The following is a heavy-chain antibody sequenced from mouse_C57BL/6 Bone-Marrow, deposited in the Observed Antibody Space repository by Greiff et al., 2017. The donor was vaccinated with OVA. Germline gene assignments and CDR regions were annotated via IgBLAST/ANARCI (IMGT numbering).Heavy chain of an antibody. CDR2: INPNNGGT. Sequence: VQLQQSGPELVKPGASVKISCKASGYTFTDYYMNWVKQSHGKSLEWIGDINPNNGGTSYNQKFKGKATLTADQSSSTAYMELRSLTSEDSAVYYCAREIPLFDYWGQGTTLTVSS. J-gene: IGHJ2*01. CDR1: GYTFTDYY. CDR3: AREIPLFDY. V-gene: IGHV1-26*01.